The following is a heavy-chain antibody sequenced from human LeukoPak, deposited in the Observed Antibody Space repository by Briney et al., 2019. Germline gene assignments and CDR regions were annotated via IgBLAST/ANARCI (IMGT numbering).Heavy chain of an antibody. Sequence: GGSLRLSCAASGFTFSSYGMHWVRQAPGKGLEWVAFIRYDGSNKYYADSVKGRFTISRDNSKNTLYLQMNSLRAEDTAVYYCAKDGRYYDSRGYFDYWGQGTLVTVSS. V-gene: IGHV3-30*02. D-gene: IGHD3-22*01. CDR1: GFTFSSYG. J-gene: IGHJ4*02. CDR3: AKDGRYYDSRGYFDY. CDR2: IRYDGSNK.